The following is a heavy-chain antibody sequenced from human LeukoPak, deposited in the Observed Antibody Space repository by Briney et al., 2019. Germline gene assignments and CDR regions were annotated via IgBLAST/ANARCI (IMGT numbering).Heavy chain of an antibody. CDR1: GFTSNNYG. CDR2: ISVDGRNK. Sequence: PGRTLRLSCAASGFTSNNYGMHYVRQAPGNGLEWVAVISVDGRNKNYADSVKGRFTISRDRSNKTPYLQMNSLRVEETGGYFCAKDRETTASGTFDFRGQGSLVTVSS. D-gene: IGHD6-13*01. CDR3: AKDRETTASGTFDF. V-gene: IGHV3-30*18. J-gene: IGHJ4*02.